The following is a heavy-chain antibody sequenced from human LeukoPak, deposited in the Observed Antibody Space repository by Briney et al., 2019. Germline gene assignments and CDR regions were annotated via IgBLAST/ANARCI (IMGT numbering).Heavy chain of an antibody. Sequence: NTSETLSLTCTVSGGSINNYYWSWIRQPAGKGLEWIGRIYSSGITNYNPSLKSRVTMSVDTSKNQFSLKLRSVTAADTAVYYCARNEAGSYGYCDNWGQGALVSVSS. J-gene: IGHJ4*02. CDR3: ARNEAGSYGYCDN. CDR2: IYSSGIT. D-gene: IGHD5-18*01. CDR1: GGSINNYY. V-gene: IGHV4-4*07.